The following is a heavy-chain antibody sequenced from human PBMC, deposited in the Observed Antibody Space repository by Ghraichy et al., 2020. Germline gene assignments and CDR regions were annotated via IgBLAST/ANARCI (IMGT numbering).Heavy chain of an antibody. CDR2: INQSGTT. D-gene: IGHD1-7*01. CDR3: ARDFGAEMVHPGTLRWGPIKGPKINRFDT. J-gene: IGHJ5*02. Sequence: SETLSLTCAVSGGSLSDHFWTWIRQPPGKGLEWIGDINQSGTTNYNPSLGSRVIISIDTSTKEVALHLTSVTAADTATYFCARDFGAEMVHPGTLRWGPIKGPKINRFDTWGQGVFLTVSS. CDR1: GGSLSDHF. V-gene: IGHV4-34*01.